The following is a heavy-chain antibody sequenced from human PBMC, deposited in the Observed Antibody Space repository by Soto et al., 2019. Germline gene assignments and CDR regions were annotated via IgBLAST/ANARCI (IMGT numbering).Heavy chain of an antibody. V-gene: IGHV1-58*01. D-gene: IGHD1-1*01. CDR3: AADDMTTFI. CDR2: IVVGSGNT. Sequence: ASVKVSCKASGFTFPSSAVQWVRQARGQRLEWIGWIVVGSGNTNSAQKFQERVTFTRDMSTSTVYIELSSLKSEDTAVYYCAADDMTTFIWGQGTLVTVSS. J-gene: IGHJ4*02. CDR1: GFTFPSSA.